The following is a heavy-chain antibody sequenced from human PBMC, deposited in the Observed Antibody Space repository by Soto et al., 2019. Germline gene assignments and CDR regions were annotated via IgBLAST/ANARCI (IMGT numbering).Heavy chain of an antibody. V-gene: IGHV3-15*01. Sequence: EAQLVESGGGLVTPGESLRLSCVASGFTFSNAWMSWVRLAPGKGLEWIGRITSKSAGETTAYAAPVTGRFTVSRDDLKNTLYPQVNSLKTEDTGIYYCYTEHTLFMAHWGQGTLVTVSS. J-gene: IGHJ4*02. CDR1: GFTFSNAW. CDR2: ITSKSAGETT. CDR3: YTEHTLFMAH.